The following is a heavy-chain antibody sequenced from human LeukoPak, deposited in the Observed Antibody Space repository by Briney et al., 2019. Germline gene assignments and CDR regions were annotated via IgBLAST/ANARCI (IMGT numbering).Heavy chain of an antibody. CDR3: AKDVLRFLEWPLSSFDY. CDR1: GFTFSSYA. J-gene: IGHJ4*02. D-gene: IGHD3-3*01. Sequence: GASLRLSCAASGFTFSSYAMSWVRQAPGKGLEWVSAISGSGGSTYYADSVKGRFTISRDNSKNTLYLQMNSLRAEDTAVYYCAKDVLRFLEWPLSSFDYWGQGTLVTVSS. CDR2: ISGSGGST. V-gene: IGHV3-23*01.